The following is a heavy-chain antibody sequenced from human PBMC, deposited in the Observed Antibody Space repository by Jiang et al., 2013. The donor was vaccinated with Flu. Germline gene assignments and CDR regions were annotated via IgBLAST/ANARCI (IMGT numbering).Heavy chain of an antibody. V-gene: IGHV4-38-2*02. Sequence: QLVESGPGLVKPSETLSLICTVSGYSISSGYYWGWVRQPPGKGLEWIGSISHTGTTYYNPSLQTRLTISSDTSKNQFSLMLTSVTAADTAIYYCATTTGHWGQGTLVTVSS. J-gene: IGHJ4*02. D-gene: IGHD5-12*01. CDR2: ISHTGTT. CDR1: GYSISSGYY. CDR3: ATTTGH.